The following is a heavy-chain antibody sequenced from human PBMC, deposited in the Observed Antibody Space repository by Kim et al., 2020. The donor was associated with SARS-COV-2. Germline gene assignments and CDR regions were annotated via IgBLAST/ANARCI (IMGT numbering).Heavy chain of an antibody. CDR2: IYPGDSDT. J-gene: IGHJ1*01. CDR3: ARNGIATAGTPEYFQY. CDR1: GYSFTSYW. Sequence: GESLKISCKGSGYSFTSYWIACVRQMPGKGLEWMGIIYPGDSDTRYSPSFQGQVTISADMSISTAYLQWSSLKASDTAIYYCARNGIATAGTPEYFQYWGQGTLVTVSS. D-gene: IGHD6-13*01. V-gene: IGHV5-51*01.